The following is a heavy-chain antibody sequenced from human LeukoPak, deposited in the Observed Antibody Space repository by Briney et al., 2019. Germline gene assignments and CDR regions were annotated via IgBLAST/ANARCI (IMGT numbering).Heavy chain of an antibody. J-gene: IGHJ4*02. V-gene: IGHV3-33*06. CDR2: IWDDGSYK. CDR3: AKPTSGSGSFLIDD. D-gene: IGHD1-26*01. Sequence: GGSLRLSCAASGFSFSNYGMHWVRQAPGKGLEWVAVIWDDGSYKYYADSVKGRFTISRDNSKNTLYLQMNSLIAEDAAVYYCAKPTSGSGSFLIDDWGQGTLVTVSS. CDR1: GFSFSNYG.